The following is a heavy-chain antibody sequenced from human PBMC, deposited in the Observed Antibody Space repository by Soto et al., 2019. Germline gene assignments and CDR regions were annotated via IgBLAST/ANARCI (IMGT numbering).Heavy chain of an antibody. D-gene: IGHD2-2*01. J-gene: IGHJ3*01. V-gene: IGHV1-18*01. CDR3: ARRREYYGFDV. CDR1: GYTFTSSG. CDR2: ISAYDGRS. Sequence: ASVKVSRKPSGYTFTSSGISCVRQAPGQRLEWMGWISAYDGRSNYAQILQGRVTMTTATSTTTAYMELRSLRSEGSAVYYCARRREYYGFDVWGQGTRVTVSS.